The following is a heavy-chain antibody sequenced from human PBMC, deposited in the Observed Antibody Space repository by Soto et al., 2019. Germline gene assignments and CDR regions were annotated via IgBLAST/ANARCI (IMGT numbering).Heavy chain of an antibody. CDR1: GFMFSDYY. Sequence: QVQLVESGGGLVKPGGSLRLSCAASGFMFSDYYVSWIRQAPGKGLEWVSYISGSSGYTNYADSVKGRFTISRDNAKNSQYLQMNGLGAEDTAVYFCARKGGSTVVTPFDYWGQGTLVTVSS. J-gene: IGHJ4*02. CDR3: ARKGGSTVVTPFDY. D-gene: IGHD2-21*02. V-gene: IGHV3-11*06. CDR2: ISGSSGYT.